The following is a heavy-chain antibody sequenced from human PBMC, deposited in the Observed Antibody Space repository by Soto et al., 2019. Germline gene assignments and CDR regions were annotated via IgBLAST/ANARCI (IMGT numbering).Heavy chain of an antibody. CDR3: AKGARVVAASPTDY. D-gene: IGHD2-15*01. CDR2: ISYDGSNK. Sequence: QMQLVECGGGVVQPGRSLRLSCAASGFTFTPYGMHWVRQAPGKGLEWVAVISYDGSNKYYADSVKGRFTISRDNSKNTLYLQMNSLRAEDTALYYCAKGARVVAASPTDYWGQGTLVTVSS. J-gene: IGHJ4*02. CDR1: GFTFTPYG. V-gene: IGHV3-30*18.